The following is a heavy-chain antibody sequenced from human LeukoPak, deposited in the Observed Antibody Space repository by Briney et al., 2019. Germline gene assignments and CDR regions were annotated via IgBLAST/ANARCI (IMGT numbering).Heavy chain of an antibody. CDR2: ISYDGSNK. CDR1: GFTFSSYA. Sequence: GGSLRLSCAASGFTFSSYAMHWVRQAPGKGLEWVAVISYDGSNKYYENSVKGRFTISKDNSTNTLYLQTNTLRAEDTAVYYCARAPYSGHGWYFDIWGRGTLVTVSS. CDR3: ARAPYSGHGWYFDI. D-gene: IGHD6-13*01. J-gene: IGHJ2*01. V-gene: IGHV3-30-3*01.